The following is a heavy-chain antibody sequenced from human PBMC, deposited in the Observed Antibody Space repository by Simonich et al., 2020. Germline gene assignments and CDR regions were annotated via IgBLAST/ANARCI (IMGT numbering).Heavy chain of an antibody. V-gene: IGHV4-31*01. CDR2: IFYSGGT. CDR3: ARVERTTDGHYYFDY. CDR1: GGSISSGGYY. Sequence: QVQLQESGPGLVKPSQTLSLTCTVSGGSISSGGYYWSWIRQHPGKGLGWLGYIFYSGGTYYNPSLSSLVTISVDTSKNQFSLKLSSVTAADTAVYYCARVERTTDGHYYFDYWGQGTLVTVSS. D-gene: IGHD4-4*01. J-gene: IGHJ4*02.